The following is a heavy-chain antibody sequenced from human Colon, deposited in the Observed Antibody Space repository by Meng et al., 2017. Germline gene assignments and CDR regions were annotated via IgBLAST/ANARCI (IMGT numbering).Heavy chain of an antibody. CDR2: IYYSGST. J-gene: IGHJ2*01. V-gene: IGHV4-30-4*01. D-gene: IGHD3-22*01. CDR1: CCSIRSGDYY. CDR3: ARGYYDSSGYGYWYFDL. Sequence: VPRQEAGPVLAKPSQTPSLTCTVSCCSIRSGDYYWSWIRQPPGKGLEWIGYIYYSGSTYYTPSLKSRVTISVDTSKNQFSLKLSSVTAADTAVYYCARGYYDSSGYGYWYFDLWGRGTLVTVSS.